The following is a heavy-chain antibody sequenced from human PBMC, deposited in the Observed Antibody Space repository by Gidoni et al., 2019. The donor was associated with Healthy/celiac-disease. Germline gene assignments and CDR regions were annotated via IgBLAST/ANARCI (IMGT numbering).Heavy chain of an antibody. J-gene: IGHJ5*02. CDR3: ARDTAAYYDSSGYYYHWFDP. CDR2: IYSGGST. CDR1: GFTVSSNY. D-gene: IGHD3-22*01. Sequence: EVQLVESGGGLVQPGGSLRLSCAASGFTVSSNYMSWVRQAPGKGLELVSVIYSGGSTYYADSVKCRFTISRDNSKNTLYLQMNSLRAEDTAVYYCARDTAAYYDSSGYYYHWFDPWGQGTLVTVSS. V-gene: IGHV3-66*02.